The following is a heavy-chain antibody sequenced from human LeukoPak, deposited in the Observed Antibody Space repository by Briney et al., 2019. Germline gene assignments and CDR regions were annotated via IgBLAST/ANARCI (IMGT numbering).Heavy chain of an antibody. CDR3: ASEYCSGGSCYYFDY. Sequence: GSSVKVSCKASGGTFSSYAISWVRQAPGQGLEWMGGIIPIFGTANYAQKFQGRVTITVDESTSTAYMELSSLRSEDTAVYYCASEYCSGGSCYYFDYWGQGTLVTVSS. D-gene: IGHD2-15*01. V-gene: IGHV1-69*01. CDR1: GGTFSSYA. CDR2: IIPIFGTA. J-gene: IGHJ4*02.